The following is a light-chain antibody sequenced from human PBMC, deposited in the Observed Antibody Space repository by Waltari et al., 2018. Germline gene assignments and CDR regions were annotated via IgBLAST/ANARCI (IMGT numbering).Light chain of an antibody. CDR3: QSFDNMLSGGVV. J-gene: IGLJ2*01. CDR2: GNN. V-gene: IGLV1-40*01. CDR1: TPNIGAGPA. Sequence: QSVLTQPPSVSGPPGQRVTTSCSGSTPNIGAGPAVPWSQHLPGTAPNLRIYGNNNRPSGVPDRFSGSKSGTSASLAITGLQADDEADYFCQSFDNMLSGGVVFGGGTKLAVL.